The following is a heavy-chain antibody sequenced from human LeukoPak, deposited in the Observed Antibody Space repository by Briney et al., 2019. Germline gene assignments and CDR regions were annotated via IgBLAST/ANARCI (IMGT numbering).Heavy chain of an antibody. CDR3: ARAGGMVTIMYYFDY. D-gene: IGHD5-24*01. Sequence: GGSLRLSCAASGFTFSGYAMHWVRQAPGKGPEWVAVISYDGSNSYYADSVKGRFTISRDISKNTVDLQMNSLRAEDTAVYYCARAGGMVTIMYYFDYWGQGTLVTVSS. CDR2: ISYDGSNS. V-gene: IGHV3-30*01. J-gene: IGHJ4*02. CDR1: GFTFSGYA.